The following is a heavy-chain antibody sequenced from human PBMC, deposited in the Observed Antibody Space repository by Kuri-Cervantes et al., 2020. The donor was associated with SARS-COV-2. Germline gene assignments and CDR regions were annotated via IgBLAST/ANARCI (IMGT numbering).Heavy chain of an antibody. CDR1: GGTFSSFP. J-gene: IGHJ5*02. CDR2: IIPIFGAA. Sequence: SVKVSCKAIGGTFSSFPFSWVRQAPGQGLEWVGGIIPIFGAANYAQKFQGRVTITADKSTSTAYMELSSLRSEDTAVYYCARDRRGYDYGFALNWFDPWGQGTLVTVSS. D-gene: IGHD5-18*01. CDR3: ARDRRGYDYGFALNWFDP. V-gene: IGHV1-69*06.